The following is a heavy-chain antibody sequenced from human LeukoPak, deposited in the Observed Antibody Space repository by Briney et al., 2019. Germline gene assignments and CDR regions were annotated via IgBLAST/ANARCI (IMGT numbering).Heavy chain of an antibody. CDR3: AKDATARDYSHSDY. Sequence: ASVKVSCKASGYTFTGYYIHWVRQAPGQGLEWMGWINPNSGGTNYAQKFQGRVTMTRDTSIRTTYMELSRLRSDDTAMYYCAKDATARDYSHSDYWGQGTLVTVSS. V-gene: IGHV1-2*02. J-gene: IGHJ4*02. CDR2: INPNSGGT. D-gene: IGHD4-11*01. CDR1: GYTFTGYY.